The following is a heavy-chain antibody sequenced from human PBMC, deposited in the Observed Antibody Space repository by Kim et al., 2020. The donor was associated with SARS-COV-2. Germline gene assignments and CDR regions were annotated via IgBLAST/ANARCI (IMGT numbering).Heavy chain of an antibody. V-gene: IGHV4-34*01. Sequence: SETLSLTCAVYGGSFSGYYWSWIRQPPGRGLEWIGEINHSGSTNYNPSLKSRVTISVDTSKNHFSLELSSVTAADTAVYYCARGIDPYGRKRWFDPWGQG. D-gene: IGHD1-26*01. CDR1: GGSFSGYY. CDR3: ARGIDPYGRKRWFDP. J-gene: IGHJ5*02. CDR2: INHSGST.